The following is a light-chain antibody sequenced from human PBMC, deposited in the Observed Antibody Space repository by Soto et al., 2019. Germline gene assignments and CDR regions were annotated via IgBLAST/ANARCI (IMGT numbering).Light chain of an antibody. J-gene: IGKJ2*01. CDR1: QSVSSN. CDR3: QQYNNGPPMYP. CDR2: GAS. Sequence: EIVMTQSPATLSVSPGERATLSCRASQSVSSNLAWYQQKPGQAPRLFIYGASIRATGIPARFSGSGSGTECTRTISSRQSEDFAVYYCQQYNNGPPMYPLGQGTKLEIK. V-gene: IGKV3D-15*01.